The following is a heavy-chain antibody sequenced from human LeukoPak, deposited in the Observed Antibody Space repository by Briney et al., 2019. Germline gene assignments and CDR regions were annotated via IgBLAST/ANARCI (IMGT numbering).Heavy chain of an antibody. J-gene: IGHJ4*02. V-gene: IGHV1-24*01. Sequence: GASVKVSCKVSGYTLTELSMHWVRQAPGKGLEWMGGFDPEDGETIYAQKFQGRVTMTEDTSTDTAYMELSSLRSEDTAVYYCATLVFLGVYYGFWSGYSYWGQGTLVTVSS. CDR2: FDPEDGET. D-gene: IGHD3-3*01. CDR3: ATLVFLGVYYGFWSGYSY. CDR1: GYTLTELS.